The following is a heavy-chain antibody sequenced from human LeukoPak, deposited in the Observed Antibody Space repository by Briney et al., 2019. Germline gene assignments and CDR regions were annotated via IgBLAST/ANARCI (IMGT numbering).Heavy chain of an antibody. J-gene: IGHJ4*02. CDR2: INHSGST. CDR1: GGSFSGYY. CDR3: ARGRYYDFWSGYLPRAHFDY. Sequence: PSETLSLTCAVYGGSFSGYYWSWIRQPPGKGLEWIGEINHSGSTNYNPSLKSRVTISVDTSKNQFSLKLSSVTAADTAVYYCARGRYYDFWSGYLPRAHFDYWGQGTLVTVSS. V-gene: IGHV4-34*01. D-gene: IGHD3-3*01.